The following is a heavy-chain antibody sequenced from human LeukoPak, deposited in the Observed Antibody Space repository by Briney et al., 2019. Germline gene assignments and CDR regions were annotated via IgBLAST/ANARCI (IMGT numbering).Heavy chain of an antibody. CDR3: AREIGVVSDPRDY. V-gene: IGHV3-11*04. J-gene: IGHJ4*02. Sequence: GGSLRLSCAASGFTFSDYYMSWIRQAPGKGLEWVSYISSSGSTIYYADSVKGRFTISRDNAKNSLYLQMNSLRAEDTAVYCCAREIGVVSDPRDYWGQGTLVTVSS. D-gene: IGHD3-3*01. CDR2: ISSSGSTI. CDR1: GFTFSDYY.